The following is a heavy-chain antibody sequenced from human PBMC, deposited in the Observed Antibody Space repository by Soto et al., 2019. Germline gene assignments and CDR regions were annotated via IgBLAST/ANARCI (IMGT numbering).Heavy chain of an antibody. V-gene: IGHV3-23*01. CDR1: GFTFSSYP. CDR3: AKGKGGSLSYLFDY. Sequence: EVQLLESGGGLVQPGGSLRLSCAASGFTFSSYPMSWVRQAPGKGLEWVSTISGSGGSTYYADSVKGRFTISRDNSKNTLYLQMNGLRAEDTALYYCAKGKGGSLSYLFDYWGQGTLVTVFS. J-gene: IGHJ4*02. CDR2: ISGSGGST. D-gene: IGHD3-16*01.